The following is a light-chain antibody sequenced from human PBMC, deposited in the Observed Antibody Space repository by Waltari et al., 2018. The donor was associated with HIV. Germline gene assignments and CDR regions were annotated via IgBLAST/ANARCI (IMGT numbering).Light chain of an antibody. CDR1: QSVSTS. J-gene: IGKJ4*01. Sequence: EIVMTQSPCPLSFSPGEGASLSCRASQSVSTSLAWYQQKPGQTPTLIVYDAPTRATGVPDRFSGGGSGTDFTLTISSLQSEDFAVYYCQQYKNWPLTFGGGTKVETK. CDR2: DAP. CDR3: QQYKNWPLT. V-gene: IGKV3D-15*01.